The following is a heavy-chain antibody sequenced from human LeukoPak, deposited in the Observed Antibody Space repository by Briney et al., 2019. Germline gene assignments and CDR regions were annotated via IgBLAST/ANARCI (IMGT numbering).Heavy chain of an antibody. D-gene: IGHD6-19*01. CDR2: ISSSSSYI. Sequence: GGSLRLSCAVSGITFSSYWMSWVRQGPGKGLEWVSSISSSSSYIYYADSVKGRFTISRDNAKNSLYLQMNSLRAEDTAVYYCARDGGIAVAIYYFDYWGQGTLVTVSS. V-gene: IGHV3-21*01. CDR1: GITFSSYW. J-gene: IGHJ4*02. CDR3: ARDGGIAVAIYYFDY.